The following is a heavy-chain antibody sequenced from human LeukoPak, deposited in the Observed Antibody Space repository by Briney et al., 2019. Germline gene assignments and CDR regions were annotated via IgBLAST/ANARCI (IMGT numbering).Heavy chain of an antibody. V-gene: IGHV1-58*01. Sequence: ASVKVSCKASGFTFTSSAVQWVRQARGQRLEWIGWIVVGSGNTNYAQKFQERVTITRDVSTSTAYMELSSLRSEDTAVYYCAAVSSSQTTYDAFDIWGQGTMVTVSS. D-gene: IGHD6-13*01. CDR1: GFTFTSSA. CDR2: IVVGSGNT. J-gene: IGHJ3*02. CDR3: AAVSSSQTTYDAFDI.